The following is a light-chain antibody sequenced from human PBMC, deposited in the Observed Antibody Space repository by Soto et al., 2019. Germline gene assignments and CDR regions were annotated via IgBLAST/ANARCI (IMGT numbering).Light chain of an antibody. CDR3: QQYGSSPPIT. CDR2: GAS. J-gene: IGKJ5*01. Sequence: IVLTQSPGTLSLSPGERATLSCKASQSVSSSYLAWYQQKPGQAPRLLIYGASSRATGIPDRFSGSGSGTDFILTISRLEPEDFAVYYCQQYGSSPPITLGQGTRLEIK. CDR1: QSVSSSY. V-gene: IGKV3-20*01.